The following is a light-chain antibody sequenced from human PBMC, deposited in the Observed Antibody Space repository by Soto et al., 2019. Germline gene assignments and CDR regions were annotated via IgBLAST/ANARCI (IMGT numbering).Light chain of an antibody. J-gene: IGLJ1*01. CDR3: SSYTSGSTPYV. CDR1: SSDIGGYNY. Sequence: QYALTQPASVSGSPGQSITISCTGSSSDIGGYNYVSWYQQLPGKAPKLLIYQVNNRPSGVSDRFSGSKSGNTASLTISGLQAEDEADYYCSSYTSGSTPYVFGGGTKVTVL. CDR2: QVN. V-gene: IGLV2-14*01.